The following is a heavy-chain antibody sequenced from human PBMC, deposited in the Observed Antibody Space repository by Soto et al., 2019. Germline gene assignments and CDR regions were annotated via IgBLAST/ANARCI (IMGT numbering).Heavy chain of an antibody. CDR2: ISSSSSTI. CDR1: GFTFSSYS. Sequence: GGSLRLSCAASGFTFSSYSMNWVRQAPGKGLEWVSYISSSSSTIYYADSVKGRFTISRDNAKNSLYLQMNSLRDEDTAAYYCARGVPMIVVGTSGYWGQGTLVTVPS. J-gene: IGHJ4*02. CDR3: ARGVPMIVVGTSGY. V-gene: IGHV3-48*02. D-gene: IGHD3-22*01.